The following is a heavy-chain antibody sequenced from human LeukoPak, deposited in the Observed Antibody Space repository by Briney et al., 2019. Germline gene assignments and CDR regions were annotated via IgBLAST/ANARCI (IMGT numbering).Heavy chain of an antibody. CDR3: AREIPCSSSSCLDY. V-gene: IGHV1-2*02. CDR2: INPNSGGT. J-gene: IGHJ4*02. Sequence: ASVKVSCKASGYTFTAYYMHWVRQAPGQGLEWMGWINPNSGGTNFAQKFQGRVTMTRGTSITTAYMELSRLRSDDTAVFFCAREIPCSSSSCLDYWGQGTLVTVSS. D-gene: IGHD2-2*01. CDR1: GYTFTAYY.